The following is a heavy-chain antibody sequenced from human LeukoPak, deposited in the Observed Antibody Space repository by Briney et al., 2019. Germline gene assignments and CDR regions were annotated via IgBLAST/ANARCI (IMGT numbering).Heavy chain of an antibody. CDR1: GYTFTTYA. Sequence: RASVKVSCKASGYTFTTYAMNWVRQAPGQGLEWMGWINTNTGNPTYAQGFTGRFVFSLDTSVSTAYLQISSLKAEDTAVYYWARETVTTLPAFDYWGQGTLVTVSS. J-gene: IGHJ4*02. D-gene: IGHD4-17*01. V-gene: IGHV7-4-1*02. CDR2: INTNTGNP. CDR3: ARETVTTLPAFDY.